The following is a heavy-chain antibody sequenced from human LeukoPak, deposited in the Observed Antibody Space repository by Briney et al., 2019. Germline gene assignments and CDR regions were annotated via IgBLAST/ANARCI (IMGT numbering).Heavy chain of an antibody. J-gene: IGHJ4*02. CDR1: GFTFSSYG. Sequence: GGSLRLSCAASGFTFSSYGMHWVRQAPGKGLEWVAFIRYDGSNKYYADSVKGRFTISRDNSKNTLYLQMNSLRAEDTAVYYCAGGDYGDYASYYFDYWGQGTLVTVSS. CDR3: AGGDYGDYASYYFDY. CDR2: IRYDGSNK. V-gene: IGHV3-30*02. D-gene: IGHD4-17*01.